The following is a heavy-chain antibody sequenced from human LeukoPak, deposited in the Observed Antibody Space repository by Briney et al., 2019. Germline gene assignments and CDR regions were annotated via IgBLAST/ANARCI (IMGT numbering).Heavy chain of an antibody. V-gene: IGHV4-4*07. CDR2: IYTSGST. D-gene: IGHD3-3*01. CDR3: AITYYDFWSGYLRNGGAFDY. J-gene: IGHJ4*02. Sequence: SETLSLTCTVSGGSISSYYWSWIRQPAGKGLEWIGRIYTSGSTNYNPSLKSRVTMSVDTSKNQFSLKLSSVTAADTAVYYCAITYYDFWSGYLRNGGAFDYWGQGTLVTVSS. CDR1: GGSISSYY.